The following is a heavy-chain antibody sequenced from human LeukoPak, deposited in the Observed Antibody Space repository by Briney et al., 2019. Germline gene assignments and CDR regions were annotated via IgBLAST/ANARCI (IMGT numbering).Heavy chain of an antibody. J-gene: IGHJ4*02. D-gene: IGHD6-13*01. Sequence: PSETLSLTCAVYGGSFSGYYWSWIRQPPGKGLEWIGEINHSGSTNYNPSLKSRVTISVDTSKNQFSLKLSSVTAADTAVYYCARGSDYSRVVTPFDYWGQGTLVTVSS. CDR2: INHSGST. V-gene: IGHV4-34*01. CDR3: ARGSDYSRVVTPFDY. CDR1: GGSFSGYY.